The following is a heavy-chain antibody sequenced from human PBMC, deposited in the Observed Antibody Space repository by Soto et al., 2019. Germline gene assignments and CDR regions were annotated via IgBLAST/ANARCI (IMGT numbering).Heavy chain of an antibody. J-gene: IGHJ4*02. V-gene: IGHV3-23*01. CDR2: IKSDGTST. CDR3: AQLGLMTFSHKHYFNH. Sequence: PGGSLRLSCVASGFSFDNYGMSWVRQAPGEGLEWISAIKSDGTSTYYAASVEDRFTISRENSKNKLYLQLNSLRAEDTAVYYCAQLGLMTFSHKHYFNHWGRGTLVTVSS. CDR1: GFSFDNYG. D-gene: IGHD3-16*01.